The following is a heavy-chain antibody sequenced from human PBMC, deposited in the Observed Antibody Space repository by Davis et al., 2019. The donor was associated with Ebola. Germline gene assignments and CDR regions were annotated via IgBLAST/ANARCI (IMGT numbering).Heavy chain of an antibody. V-gene: IGHV1-46*01. J-gene: IGHJ4*02. CDR1: GYTLVSYY. D-gene: IGHD3-16*01. Sequence: ASVKVSCKASGYTLVSYYAHWVRQAPGQGLEWMGMINPSSGSTSYAQNFQGRVTMTRDTSTTTVYMELSSLRSEDTAVYYCARKAAYFYSFDYWGQGTLVTVSS. CDR2: INPSSGST. CDR3: ARKAAYFYSFDY.